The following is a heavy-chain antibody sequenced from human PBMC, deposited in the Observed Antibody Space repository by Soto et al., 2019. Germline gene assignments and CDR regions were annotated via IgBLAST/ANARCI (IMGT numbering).Heavy chain of an antibody. D-gene: IGHD6-13*01. CDR2: IYSSGST. J-gene: IGHJ5*01. Sequence: SETLSLTCTVSGGSISSYYWSWIRQPPGKGLEGIGYIYSSGSTNYNPSLNSRVTISMGTSQKPFSLKLTSVTAADTAIYYCARRVTSSWAWFASWGQGTLVTVSS. V-gene: IGHV4-59*08. CDR3: ARRVTSSWAWFAS. CDR1: GGSISSYY.